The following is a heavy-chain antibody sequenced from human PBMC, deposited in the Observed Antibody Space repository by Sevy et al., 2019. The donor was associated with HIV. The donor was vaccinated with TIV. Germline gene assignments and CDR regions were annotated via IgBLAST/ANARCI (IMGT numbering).Heavy chain of an antibody. J-gene: IGHJ4*02. CDR3: ARGRSPTRLPLLYSGYDHMTAHFFDY. V-gene: IGHV4-34*01. CDR1: GESVSSSY. CDR2: VDHSGGT. D-gene: IGHD5-12*01. Sequence: SETLSLTCAVYGESVSSSYWTWIRQPPGGGLDWVGEVDHSGGTSYNPSLKSRATVSLETSKRQFSLKLTSVTAADTAVYFCARGRSPTRLPLLYSGYDHMTAHFFDYWGQGALVTVSS.